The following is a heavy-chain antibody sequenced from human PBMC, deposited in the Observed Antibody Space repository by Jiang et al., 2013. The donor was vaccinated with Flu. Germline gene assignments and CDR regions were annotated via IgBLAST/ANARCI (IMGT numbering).Heavy chain of an antibody. Sequence: IRQPPGKGLEWIGSIYYSGSTYYNPSLKSRVTISVDTSKNQFSLKLSSVTAADTAVYYCARDIVVVTDHGYYGMDVWGQGTTVTVSS. CDR3: ARDIVVVTDHGYYGMDV. CDR2: IYYSGST. J-gene: IGHJ6*02. V-gene: IGHV4-39*07. D-gene: IGHD2-21*02.